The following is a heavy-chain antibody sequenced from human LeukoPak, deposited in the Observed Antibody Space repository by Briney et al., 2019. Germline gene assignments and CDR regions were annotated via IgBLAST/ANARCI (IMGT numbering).Heavy chain of an antibody. D-gene: IGHD6-19*01. CDR2: ISSTGNDK. J-gene: IGHJ4*02. CDR3: AREAVGGRYFDY. V-gene: IGHV3-21*05. CDR1: GFTFNKYS. Sequence: GGSLRLSCAVSGFTFNKYSMNWIRQAPGKGLEWISYISSTGNDKKYADSVKGRFTISKDHAKKSVHLEMNSLRDEDAAIYYCAREAVGGRYFDYWGQGTLVAVSS.